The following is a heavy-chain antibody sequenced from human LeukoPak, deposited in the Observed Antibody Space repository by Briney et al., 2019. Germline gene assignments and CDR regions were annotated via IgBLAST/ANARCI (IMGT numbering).Heavy chain of an antibody. D-gene: IGHD1/OR15-1a*01. CDR1: GGTFSSYA. CDR3: ARGLEHYYYYYMDV. V-gene: IGHV1-69*01. CDR2: IIPIFGRA. Sequence: SLKVSCQASGGTFSSYAMSWVRQAPGQGFDWMGGIIPIFGRANYAQKFQGRVTITADESTSTAYMELSSLRSEDTAVYYCARGLEHYYYYYMDVWGKGTTVTVSS. J-gene: IGHJ6*03.